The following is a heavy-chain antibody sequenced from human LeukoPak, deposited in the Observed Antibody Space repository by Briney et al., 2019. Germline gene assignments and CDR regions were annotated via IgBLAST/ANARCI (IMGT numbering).Heavy chain of an antibody. Sequence: PETLSLTCTVSGGSISSYYWSWIRQPAGKGLEWIGRIYTSGSTNYNPSLKSRVTMSVDTSKNQFSLKLRSVTAADTAVYYCARGYNWGSPTRNFYYLDVWGKGTTVTVSS. CDR2: IYTSGST. V-gene: IGHV4-4*07. CDR3: ARGYNWGSPTRNFYYLDV. D-gene: IGHD7-27*01. J-gene: IGHJ6*03. CDR1: GGSISSYY.